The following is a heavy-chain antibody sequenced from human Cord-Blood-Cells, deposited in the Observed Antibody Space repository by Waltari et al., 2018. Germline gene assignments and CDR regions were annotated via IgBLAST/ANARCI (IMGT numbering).Heavy chain of an antibody. Sequence: QVQLVQSGAEVKKPGFSVKVSCNASGGPFSSYAISRVRQAPGQGLEWMGGSGPILGTANDERKYQGTVTITADKSTSRAYMELSSLRSEDTAVYYCARSARRDLKGVDYWGQGTLVTVSS. CDR1: GGPFSSYA. CDR3: ARSARRDLKGVDY. V-gene: IGHV1-69*06. J-gene: IGHJ4*02. CDR2: SGPILGTA.